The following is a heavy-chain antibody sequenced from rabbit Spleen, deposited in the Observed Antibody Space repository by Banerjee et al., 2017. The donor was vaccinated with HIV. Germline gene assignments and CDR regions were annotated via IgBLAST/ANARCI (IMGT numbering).Heavy chain of an antibody. CDR3: ARSDYRDGYPFNL. CDR1: GFSFSSSYY. J-gene: IGHJ4*01. D-gene: IGHD6-1*01. V-gene: IGHV1S43*01. Sequence: QEQLEESGGGLVKPEGSLTLTCTASGFSFSSSYYMCWVRQAPGKGLEWIGCIYIGSGSTYYASWVNRRFTISRSTSLNTVTLQMTSLTAADTATYFCARSDYRDGYPFNLWGPGTLVTVS. CDR2: IYIGSGST.